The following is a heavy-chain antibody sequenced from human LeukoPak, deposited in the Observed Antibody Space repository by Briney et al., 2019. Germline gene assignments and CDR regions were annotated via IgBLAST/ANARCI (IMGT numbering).Heavy chain of an antibody. J-gene: IGHJ4*02. V-gene: IGHV1-2*02. CDR2: INPNSGGT. Sequence: ASVKVSCKASGYTFNGYYKHWVRQAPGQGLEWMGWINPNSGGTNYAQKFQGRVTMTRDTSISTAYMELSRLRSDDTAMYYCARSSGWRYNIDYWGQGTLVTVSS. CDR1: GYTFNGYY. D-gene: IGHD6-19*01. CDR3: ARSSGWRYNIDY.